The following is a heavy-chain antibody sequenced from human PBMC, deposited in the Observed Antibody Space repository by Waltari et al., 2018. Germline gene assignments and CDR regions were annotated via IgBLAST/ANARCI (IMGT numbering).Heavy chain of an antibody. CDR2: IYYSGST. CDR1: GGSISSHY. D-gene: IGHD6-13*01. CDR3: ARDRSSSWGWFDP. J-gene: IGHJ5*02. V-gene: IGHV4-59*11. Sequence: QVQLQESGPGLVKPSETLSLTCTVSGGSISSHYWSWIRQPPGKGLEWIGYIYYSGSTNDNPSLKSRVTISVDTSKNQFSLKLSSVTAADTAVYYCARDRSSSWGWFDPWGQGTLVTVSS.